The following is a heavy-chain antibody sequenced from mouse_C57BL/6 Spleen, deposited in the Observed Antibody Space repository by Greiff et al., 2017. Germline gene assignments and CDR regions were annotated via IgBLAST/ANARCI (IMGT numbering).Heavy chain of an antibody. Sequence: QVQLQQPGAELVRPGSSVKLSCKASGYTFTSYWMDWVKQRPGQGLEWIGNIYPSDSETHYNQKFKDKATLTVDKSSSTAYIQLSSLTSEASAVYYCAREDDYGYPSFDYWGQGTTLTVSS. D-gene: IGHD2-2*01. V-gene: IGHV1-61*01. CDR2: IYPSDSET. J-gene: IGHJ2*01. CDR1: GYTFTSYW. CDR3: AREDDYGYPSFDY.